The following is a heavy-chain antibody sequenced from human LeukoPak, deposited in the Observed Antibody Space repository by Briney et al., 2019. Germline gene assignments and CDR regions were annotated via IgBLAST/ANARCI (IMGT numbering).Heavy chain of an antibody. CDR2: FSWNSGSI. CDR3: TRASGYSSGAVDY. J-gene: IGHJ4*02. V-gene: IGHV3-9*03. Sequence: GRSLRLSCAASGFTFDDYAMHWVRQAPGKGLEWVSGFSWNSGSIGYADSVKGRFTLSRDNAKSTLYLQMNSLRADDMALYYCTRASGYSSGAVDYWGQGTLVTVSS. D-gene: IGHD5-18*01. CDR1: GFTFDDYA.